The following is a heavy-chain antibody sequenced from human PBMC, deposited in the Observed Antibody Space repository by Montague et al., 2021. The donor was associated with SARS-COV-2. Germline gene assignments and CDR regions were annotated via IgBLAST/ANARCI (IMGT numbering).Heavy chain of an antibody. Sequence: SLRLSCAASGFTFSNYGMSWVRQAPGKGLEWVSLISDTGANTHYADSVKGRFTISRDNSKNTVLLQMNSLRAEDTAVYYCAKSTHYYASGTYCNTYYFDRWGQGTLVPVSS. CDR3: AKSTHYYASGTYCNTYYFDR. CDR2: ISDTGANT. CDR1: GFTFSNYG. D-gene: IGHD3-10*01. V-gene: IGHV3-23*01. J-gene: IGHJ4*02.